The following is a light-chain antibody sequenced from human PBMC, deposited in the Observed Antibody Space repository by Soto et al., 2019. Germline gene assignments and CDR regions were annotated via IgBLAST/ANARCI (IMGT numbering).Light chain of an antibody. Sequence: QSVLTQPASVSGSPGQSITISCTGTSSDVGGYNYVSWYQQHPGKAPKLMIYDVSNRPSGVSNRFSGSKSGNTASLTISGLQAEDEADYYCASYTTTFSYGFGSGTKVTVL. CDR1: SSDVGGYNY. CDR2: DVS. J-gene: IGLJ1*01. V-gene: IGLV2-14*01. CDR3: ASYTTTFSYG.